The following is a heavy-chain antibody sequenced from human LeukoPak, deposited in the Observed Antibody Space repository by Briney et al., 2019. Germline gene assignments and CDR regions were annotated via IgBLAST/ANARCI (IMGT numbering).Heavy chain of an antibody. CDR1: GFTFSSYS. V-gene: IGHV3-21*01. CDR2: ISSSSSYI. J-gene: IGHJ4*02. Sequence: PGGSLRLSCAASGFTFSSYSMNWVRQAPGKGLEWVSSISSSSSYIYYADSVKGRFTISRDNAKNSLYLQMNSLRAEDTAVYYCARDSVDIVVVPAAIQDYWGQGTLVTVSS. D-gene: IGHD2-2*03. CDR3: ARDSVDIVVVPAAIQDY.